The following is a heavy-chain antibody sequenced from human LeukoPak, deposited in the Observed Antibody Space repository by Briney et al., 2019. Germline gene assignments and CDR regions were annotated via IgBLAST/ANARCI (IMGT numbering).Heavy chain of an antibody. D-gene: IGHD4-17*01. Sequence: KPSQTLSLTCTVSGGSISSGDYYWSWIRQPPGKGLEWIGYIYYSGSTFYNPSLKSRVTISVDTSKNQFSLKLSSVTAADTAVYYCARDIGTVTTAFDIWGQGTMVTVSS. CDR3: ARDIGTVTTAFDI. V-gene: IGHV4-30-4*01. J-gene: IGHJ3*02. CDR2: IYYSGST. CDR1: GGSISSGDYY.